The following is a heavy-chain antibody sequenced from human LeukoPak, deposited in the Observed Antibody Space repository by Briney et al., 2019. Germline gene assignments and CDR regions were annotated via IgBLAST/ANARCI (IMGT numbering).Heavy chain of an antibody. Sequence: SETLSLXCTVSGGSSSGYYWSWIRQPPGKGLEWIGYIYDSGSTNYNPSLKSRVTISVDTSKKQFSLKLSSVTAADTAVYYCARVVHYYDRSGYYYYMDVWGKGTTVTVSS. J-gene: IGHJ6*03. CDR3: ARVVHYYDRSGYYYYMDV. CDR2: IYDSGST. CDR1: GGSSSGYY. D-gene: IGHD3-22*01. V-gene: IGHV4-59*12.